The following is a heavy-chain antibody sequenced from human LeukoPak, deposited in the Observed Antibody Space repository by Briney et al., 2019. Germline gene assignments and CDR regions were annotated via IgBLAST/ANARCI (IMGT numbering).Heavy chain of an antibody. CDR1: GYSFTSYW. CDR2: IYPGDSDT. CDR3: ARYYYGSGRGAIWFDP. Sequence: GESLKISCKGSGYSFTSYWIGWVRQMPGKGLEWMGIIYPGDSDTRYSPSFQGQVTISADKSISTAYLQWSSLKASDTAMYYCARYYYGSGRGAIWFDPWGQGTLVTVSS. J-gene: IGHJ5*02. D-gene: IGHD3-10*01. V-gene: IGHV5-51*01.